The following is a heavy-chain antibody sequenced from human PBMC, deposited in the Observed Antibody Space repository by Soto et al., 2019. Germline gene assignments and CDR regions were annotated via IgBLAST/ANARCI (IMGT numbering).Heavy chain of an antibody. CDR3: ARDTANIGAWGAHYGMDV. J-gene: IGHJ6*02. CDR1: GGSISSYY. CDR2: IYYSGST. V-gene: IGHV4-59*01. D-gene: IGHD3-16*01. Sequence: PSETLSLTCTFSGGSISSYYWSWIRQPPGKGLEWIGYIYYSGSTNYNPSLKSRVTISVDTSKNQFSLKLSSVTAADTAVYYCARDTANIGAWGAHYGMDVWGQGTTVTVSS.